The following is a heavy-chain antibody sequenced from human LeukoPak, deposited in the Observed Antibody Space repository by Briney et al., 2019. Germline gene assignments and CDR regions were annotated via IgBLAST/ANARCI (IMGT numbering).Heavy chain of an antibody. D-gene: IGHD3-3*01. CDR1: GFTFSDYY. J-gene: IGHJ4*02. CDR3: AREPLWSGYYSVDY. Sequence: PGGSLRLSCATSGFTFSDYYMSWIRQAPGKGLEWVSYISSSGSTIYYADSVKGRFTISRDNAKNSLYLQMNSLRAEDTAVYYCAREPLWSGYYSVDYWGQGTLVTVSS. V-gene: IGHV3-11*01. CDR2: ISSSGSTI.